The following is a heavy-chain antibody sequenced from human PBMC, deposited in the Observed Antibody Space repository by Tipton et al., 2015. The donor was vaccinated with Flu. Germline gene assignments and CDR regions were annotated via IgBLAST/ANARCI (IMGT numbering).Heavy chain of an antibody. CDR3: ARDAAYYYDSSGLFTDS. V-gene: IGHV4-61*02. D-gene: IGHD3-22*01. Sequence: QVQLVQSGPEVKPSQTLSLTCTVSGGSISSGSYYWSWIRQPAGKGLEWIGRIYTTGIPNYNPSLRSRVTISIDTSKNQFSLKLSSVTAADTAVYYCARDAAYYYDSSGLFTDSRGQGTLVTVSS. J-gene: IGHJ5*01. CDR2: IYTTGIP. CDR1: GGSISSGSYY.